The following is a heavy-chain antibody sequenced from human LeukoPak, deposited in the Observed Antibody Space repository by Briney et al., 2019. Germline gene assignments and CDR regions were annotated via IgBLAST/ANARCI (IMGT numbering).Heavy chain of an antibody. CDR3: ARLQYCSGTSCYWFDP. Sequence: ASQTLSLTCDVSGGSISSGLYSWSWIRQPLGKGLEWIGYIYHTGSTYYNPSLKSRVTISVDTSKNQFSLRLSSVTAADTAVYYCARLQYCSGTSCYWFDPWGQGTLVTAS. V-gene: IGHV4-30-2*01. CDR1: GGSISSGLYS. D-gene: IGHD2-2*01. CDR2: IYHTGST. J-gene: IGHJ5*02.